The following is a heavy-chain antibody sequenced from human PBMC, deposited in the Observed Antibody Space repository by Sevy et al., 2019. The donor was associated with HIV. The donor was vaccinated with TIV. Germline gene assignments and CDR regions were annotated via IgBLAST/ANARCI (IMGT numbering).Heavy chain of an antibody. D-gene: IGHD3-16*01. CDR2: SVSKINGGIV. CDR3: TTILGGSAGS. CDR1: GFTFNSAY. V-gene: IGHV3-15*04. Sequence: GGSLRLSCAASGFTFNSAYMNWVRQAPGKGLEWVGRSVSKINGGIVNYVAPVKGRFIISRDDSKNTLFLQMNTLRIEDTAMYYCTTILGGSAGSWGQGTLVTVSS. J-gene: IGHJ5*02.